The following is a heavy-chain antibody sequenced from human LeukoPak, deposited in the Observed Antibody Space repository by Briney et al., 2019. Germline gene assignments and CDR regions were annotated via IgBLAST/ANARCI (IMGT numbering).Heavy chain of an antibody. J-gene: IGHJ5*02. Sequence: ASVKVSCKASGYTFTGYYMHWVRQAPGQGLEWMGWINPNSGGTNYAQKFQGRVTMTRDTSISTAYMELSRLRSDDTAVYYCARGGDYVFWAGGGRFDPWGQGTLVTVSS. CDR2: INPNSGGT. CDR1: GYTFTGYY. V-gene: IGHV1-2*02. D-gene: IGHD4-17*01. CDR3: ARGGDYVFWAGGGRFDP.